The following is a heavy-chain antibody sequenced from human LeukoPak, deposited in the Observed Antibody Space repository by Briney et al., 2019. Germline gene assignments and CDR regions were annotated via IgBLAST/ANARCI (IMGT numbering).Heavy chain of an antibody. V-gene: IGHV3-53*04. D-gene: IGHD1-26*01. CDR1: GFTASSNY. Sequence: GGSLRLSCAASGFTASSNYMSWVRQAPGKGLEWVSVIYSGGSTYYADSVKGRFTISRHNSKNTLYLQMNSLRAEDTAVYYCASRMGATRGHWGQGTLVTVSS. CDR3: ASRMGATRGH. CDR2: IYSGGST. J-gene: IGHJ4*02.